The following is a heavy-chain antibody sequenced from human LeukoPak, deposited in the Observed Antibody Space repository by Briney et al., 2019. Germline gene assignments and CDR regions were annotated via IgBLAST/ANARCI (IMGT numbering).Heavy chain of an antibody. J-gene: IGHJ4*02. CDR1: GFNVSSDY. CDR2: IYAGGST. V-gene: IGHV3-53*04. D-gene: IGHD1-1*01. CDR3: ANNQDSTLRTGF. Sequence: GGCLGLSCAASGFNVSSDYMRWVRQAPGKGLGWVSVIYAGGSTYYADSVKGRFTISRHNSKNTLYLQMSSLRAEDAAVYYCANNQDSTLRTGFWGQGTLVTVSS.